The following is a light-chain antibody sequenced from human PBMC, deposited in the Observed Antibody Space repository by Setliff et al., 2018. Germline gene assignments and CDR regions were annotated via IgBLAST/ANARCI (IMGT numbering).Light chain of an antibody. CDR3: CSYGGDFTWV. V-gene: IGLV2-8*01. J-gene: IGLJ3*02. Sequence: QSALTQPPSASGSPGQSVTISCTGTSNDVGGYNYVSWYQQHPGKAPKLIIYDVTKRPSGVSDRFSGSKSGDTASLTVSGLQADDEADYYCCSYGGDFTWVFGGGTKGTVL. CDR1: SNDVGGYNY. CDR2: DVT.